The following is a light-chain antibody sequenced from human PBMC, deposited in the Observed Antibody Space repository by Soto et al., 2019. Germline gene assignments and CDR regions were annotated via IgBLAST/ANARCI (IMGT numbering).Light chain of an antibody. V-gene: IGLV8-61*01. CDR3: ALYVGSGTVV. CDR1: SASVLTSYY. J-gene: IGLJ2*01. Sequence: QTVVSQEPSFSVSPGETVTLTCGLTSASVLTSYYPSWYQQTPGQAPRTLIYSTNIRSPGVPDRFSGSILGNKAALTITGAQADDESDYYCALYVGSGTVVFGGGTKVTVL. CDR2: STN.